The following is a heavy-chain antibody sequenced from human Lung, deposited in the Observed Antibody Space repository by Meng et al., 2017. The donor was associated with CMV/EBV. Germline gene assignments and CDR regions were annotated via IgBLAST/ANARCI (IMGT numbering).Heavy chain of an antibody. CDR3: ARGRRNEPLFDY. D-gene: IGHD1-14*01. CDR1: GDSFSTKT. V-gene: IGHV1-69*13. CDR2: LIAVFDKT. Sequence: QVKVVQSGAEVKKPGSSVKVACKTSGDSFSTKTFSWVRQAPGQGLEWMGGLIAVFDKTKAAPRFQDRVTFTADESTSTAYMELSSLTFDDTAVYFCARGRRNEPLFDYWGQGTLVTVSS. J-gene: IGHJ4*02.